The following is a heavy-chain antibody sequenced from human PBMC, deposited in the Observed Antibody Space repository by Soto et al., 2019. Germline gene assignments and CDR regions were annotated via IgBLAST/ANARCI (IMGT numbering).Heavy chain of an antibody. D-gene: IGHD4-17*01. CDR2: VTGSGDKS. CDR3: ARGALYGELPGWTGDAFDL. CDR1: GFSFNKYA. V-gene: IGHV3-23*01. J-gene: IGHJ3*01. Sequence: GGSLRLSCEASGFSFNKYAMSWVRQAPGKGLEWVSAVTGSGDKSYYADSVKGRFTISRDNSKNALFLHMDSLRAEDTAIYYCARGALYGELPGWTGDAFDLWGQGTMV.